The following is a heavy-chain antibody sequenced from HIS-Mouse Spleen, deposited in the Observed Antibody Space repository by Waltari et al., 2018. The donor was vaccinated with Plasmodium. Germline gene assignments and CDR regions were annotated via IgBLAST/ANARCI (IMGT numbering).Heavy chain of an antibody. V-gene: IGHV3-30*18. Sequence: QVQLVESGGGVVQPGRSLSLSCAASGFTFSSYGMHWVRQAPGKGLGWVAVISYDGSNKYYADSVKGRFTISRDNSKNTLYLQMNSLRAEDTAVYYCAKDRRSSSWYVDYWGQGTLVTVSS. J-gene: IGHJ4*02. CDR1: GFTFSSYG. CDR2: ISYDGSNK. CDR3: AKDRRSSSWYVDY. D-gene: IGHD6-13*01.